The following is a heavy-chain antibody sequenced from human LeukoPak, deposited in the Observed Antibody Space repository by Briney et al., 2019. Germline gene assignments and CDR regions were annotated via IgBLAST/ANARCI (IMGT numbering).Heavy chain of an antibody. CDR1: GFTFNTYA. CDR3: ARSIPYGTTWYGRSDY. V-gene: IGHV3-7*03. J-gene: IGHJ4*02. D-gene: IGHD6-13*01. Sequence: GGSLRLSCAASGFTFNTYAMTWVRQASGKGLEWVANIKPDGTTKFYVDSVKGRFTISRDNALNSLYLQMNSLRAEDTAIYYCARSIPYGTTWYGRSDYWGQGTLVTVSS. CDR2: IKPDGTTK.